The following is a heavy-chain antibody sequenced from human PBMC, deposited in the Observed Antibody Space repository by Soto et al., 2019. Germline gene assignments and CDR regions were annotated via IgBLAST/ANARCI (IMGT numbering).Heavy chain of an antibody. J-gene: IGHJ6*03. CDR2: FYYGGGT. CDR3: ARPTTVTHYGLMDV. D-gene: IGHD4-4*01. V-gene: IGHV4-59*12. CDR1: GGSISSYY. Sequence: PSETLSLTCTVSGGSISSYYWSWIRQPPDKGLEWIGYFYYGGGTNYNPSLKSRVTISVDTSKNQFSLKLSSVTAADTAVYYCARPTTVTHYGLMDVWGKGTTVTVSS.